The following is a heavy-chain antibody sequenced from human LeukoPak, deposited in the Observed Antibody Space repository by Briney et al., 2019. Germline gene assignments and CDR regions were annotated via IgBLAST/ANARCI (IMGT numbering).Heavy chain of an antibody. J-gene: IGHJ4*02. CDR2: IKHDGSEK. CDR3: ATDRGWRTSGYYLYYFEY. Sequence: SGGSLRLSCAASGFISTNYFMSWVRQAPGKGLEWVASIKHDGSEKYYVDSVRGRFTISRDNTMNSLYLQMSSLRAEDTAVYYCATDRGWRTSGYYLYYFEYWGQGTLVTYSS. V-gene: IGHV3-7*01. D-gene: IGHD3-3*01. CDR1: GFISTNYF.